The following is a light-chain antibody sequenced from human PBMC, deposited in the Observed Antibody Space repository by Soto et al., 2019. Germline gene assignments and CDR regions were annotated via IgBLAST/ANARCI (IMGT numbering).Light chain of an antibody. CDR2: GAS. CDR1: QSVSSSQ. Sequence: EIVLTQSPGTLSLSPGERATLSCRASQSVSSSQLAWYQQKPGQAPRPLIYGASSRATGIPDRFSGSGSGTDFTLTISRLDPEDFAVYYCQQYGDSPTWTFGQGTKVDIK. J-gene: IGKJ1*01. CDR3: QQYGDSPTWT. V-gene: IGKV3-20*01.